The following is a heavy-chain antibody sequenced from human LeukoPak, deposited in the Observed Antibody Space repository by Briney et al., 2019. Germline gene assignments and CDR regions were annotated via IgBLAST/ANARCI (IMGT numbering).Heavy chain of an antibody. J-gene: IGHJ4*02. V-gene: IGHV3-9*01. D-gene: IGHD6-13*01. Sequence: GGSLRLSCAASGFTFSSYWMNWVRQAPGKGLEWVSGISWNSDSIGYADSVKGRFTISRDNAKNSLYLQMNSLRAEDTALYYCAKATRYSSSWPDFDYWGQGTLVTVSS. CDR3: AKATRYSSSWPDFDY. CDR1: GFTFSSYW. CDR2: ISWNSDSI.